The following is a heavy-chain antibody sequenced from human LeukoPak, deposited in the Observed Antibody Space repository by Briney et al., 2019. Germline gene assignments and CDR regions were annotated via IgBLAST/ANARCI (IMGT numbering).Heavy chain of an antibody. CDR2: INPNSGDT. V-gene: IGHV1-2*02. Sequence: ASVTVSRTASGYTFTGYYMHWVRQAPGQGLEWMGWINPNSGDTNYAQKFQGRVTMARDTSISTAYMELSRLRSDDTAVYYCARDRYFRVVVAANWFDPWGQGTLVTVSS. D-gene: IGHD2-15*01. CDR1: GYTFTGYY. CDR3: ARDRYFRVVVAANWFDP. J-gene: IGHJ5*02.